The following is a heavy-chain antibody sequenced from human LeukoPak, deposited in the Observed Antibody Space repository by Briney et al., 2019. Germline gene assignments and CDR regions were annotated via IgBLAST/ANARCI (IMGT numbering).Heavy chain of an antibody. CDR2: ISGSGGST. CDR3: TKEGLATTYAFDI. D-gene: IGHD4-11*01. V-gene: IGHV3-23*01. Sequence: PGGSLRLSRAASGFTFSSYAMSWVRQAPGKGLEWVSAISGSGGSTYYADSVKGRFTISRDNSKNTLYLQMNSLRAEDTAVYYCTKEGLATTYAFDIWGQGTMVTVSS. CDR1: GFTFSSYA. J-gene: IGHJ3*02.